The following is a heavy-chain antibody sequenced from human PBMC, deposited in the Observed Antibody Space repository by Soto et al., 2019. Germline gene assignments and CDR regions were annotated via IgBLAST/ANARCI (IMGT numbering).Heavy chain of an antibody. J-gene: IGHJ4*02. Sequence: ASVKVSCKASGYTFTSYAMHWVRQAPGQRLEWMGRINASGGSTSYAQKFQGRVTMTRDTSTSTVYMELSSLRSEDTAVYYCARDTVTTPLDYWGQGTLVTVSS. CDR2: INASGGST. D-gene: IGHD4-17*01. CDR3: ARDTVTTPLDY. V-gene: IGHV1-46*03. CDR1: GYTFTSYA.